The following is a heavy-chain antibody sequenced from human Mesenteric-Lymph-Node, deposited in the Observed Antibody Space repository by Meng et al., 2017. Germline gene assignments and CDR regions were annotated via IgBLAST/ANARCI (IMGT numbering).Heavy chain of an antibody. CDR1: GFTFSSYA. J-gene: IGHJ4*02. CDR2: ISSSSSYI. D-gene: IGHD5-24*01. CDR3: ARGPFLGGYKALFAY. Sequence: GESLKISCAASGFTFSSYAMSWVRQAPGKGLEWVSSISSSSSYIYYADSVKGRFTISRDNAKNSLYLQMNSLRAEDTAVYYCARGPFLGGYKALFAYWGQGTLVTVSS. V-gene: IGHV3-21*01.